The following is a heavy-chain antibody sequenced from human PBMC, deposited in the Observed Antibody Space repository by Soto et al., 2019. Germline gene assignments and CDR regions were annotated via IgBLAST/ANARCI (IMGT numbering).Heavy chain of an antibody. V-gene: IGHV1-2*02. CDR2: INPNSGGT. D-gene: IGHD6-19*01. Sequence: QVQLVQSGAEVKKPGASVKVSCKASGYTFTGYYMHWVRQAPGQGLEWMGWINPNSGGTNYAQKFQGRVTMTRDTSISTAYMELSRLRSDDTAVYYCARDRWGHSSGSPEYFQHWGQGTLVTVSS. J-gene: IGHJ1*01. CDR3: ARDRWGHSSGSPEYFQH. CDR1: GYTFTGYY.